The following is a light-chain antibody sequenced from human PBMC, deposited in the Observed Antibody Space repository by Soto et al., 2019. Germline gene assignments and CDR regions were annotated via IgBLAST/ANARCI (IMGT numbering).Light chain of an antibody. CDR2: GNS. CDR3: QSYDSSLSGSYV. Sequence: QSVLTQPPSVSGAPGQRVTISCTGSSSNIGAGYDVHWYQQLPGTAPKLLIYGNSNRPSGVPDRFSGSKSGTSASLAIPGLPAEDEADYSCQSYDSSLSGSYVFGTGTKLTVL. J-gene: IGLJ1*01. CDR1: SSNIGAGYD. V-gene: IGLV1-40*01.